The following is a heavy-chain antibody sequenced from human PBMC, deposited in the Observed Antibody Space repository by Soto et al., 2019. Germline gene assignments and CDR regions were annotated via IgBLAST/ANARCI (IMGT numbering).Heavy chain of an antibody. J-gene: IGHJ6*04. CDR3: ARIAQRVLDV. D-gene: IGHD2-21*01. Sequence: SETLSLTCAVYGGSFSGYYWSWIRQPPGKGLEWIGEINHSGSTNYNPSLKSRVTISVDTSKNQFSLKLSSVTAADTAVYYCARIAQRVLDVWGKGTTVTVSS. V-gene: IGHV4-34*01. CDR2: INHSGST. CDR1: GGSFSGYY.